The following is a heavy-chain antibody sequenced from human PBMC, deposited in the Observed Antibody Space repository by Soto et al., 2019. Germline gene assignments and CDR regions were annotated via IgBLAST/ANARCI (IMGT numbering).Heavy chain of an antibody. CDR2: INGDGTTT. D-gene: IGHD2-2*01. CDR3: ARDRGYPDSFDI. V-gene: IGHV3-74*01. CDR1: GFPFGPFY. J-gene: IGHJ3*02. Sequence: LRLSCAASGFPFGPFYMHWVRQAPGKGLEWVSHINGDGTTTVYADSVKGRFTISRDNAKNTLYLQMTSLRAEDTAVYYCARDRGYPDSFDIWGQGTMVTVSS.